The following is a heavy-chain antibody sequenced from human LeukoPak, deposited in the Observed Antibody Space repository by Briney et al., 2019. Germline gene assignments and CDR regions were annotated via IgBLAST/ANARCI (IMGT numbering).Heavy chain of an antibody. CDR1: GYTFTSYG. CDR3: ARDGPMVRGVIDWFDP. J-gene: IGHJ5*02. CDR2: ISAYNGNT. V-gene: IGHV1-18*01. D-gene: IGHD3-10*01. Sequence: GASVKVSCKASGYTFTSYGISWVRQAPGQGLEWMGWISAYNGNTNYAQKLQGRVTMTTDTSTSTAYMELSSLRSEDTAVYYCARDGPMVRGVIDWFDPWGQGTLVTVSS.